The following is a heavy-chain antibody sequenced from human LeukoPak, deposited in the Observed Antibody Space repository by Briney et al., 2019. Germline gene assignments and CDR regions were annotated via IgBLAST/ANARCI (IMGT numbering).Heavy chain of an antibody. J-gene: IGHJ4*02. D-gene: IGHD3-9*01. CDR2: ISGSGGST. Sequence: PGGSLRLSCAASGFTFRGYAMSWVRQAPGKGLEWVSAISGSGGSTYYADSVKGRFTISRDNSKNTLYLQMNSLRAEDTAVYYCAKDPYAILTGYRYYFDYWGQGTLVTVSS. CDR1: GFTFRGYA. CDR3: AKDPYAILTGYRYYFDY. V-gene: IGHV3-23*01.